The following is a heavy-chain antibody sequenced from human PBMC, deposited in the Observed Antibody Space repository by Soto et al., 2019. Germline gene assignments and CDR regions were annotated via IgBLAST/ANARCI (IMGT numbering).Heavy chain of an antibody. CDR3: ARDSAYRGDFHYYGMDV. Sequence: QVQLQESGPGLVKPSETLSLTCTVSGGSISSYYWSWIRQPPGKGLEWIGYIYYSGSTNYNPSLKSRVTISVATSKNQFSLKLSCVNDADTAVYYCARDSAYRGDFHYYGMDVWGQGTTVTVSS. CDR1: GGSISSYY. J-gene: IGHJ6*02. CDR2: IYYSGST. V-gene: IGHV4-59*01. D-gene: IGHD2-21*01.